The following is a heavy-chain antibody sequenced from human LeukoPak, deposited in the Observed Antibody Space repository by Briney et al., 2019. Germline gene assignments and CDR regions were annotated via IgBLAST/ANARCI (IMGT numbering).Heavy chain of an antibody. V-gene: IGHV4-39*01. Sequence: SETLSLTCAVSGGSISSSSYYWGWIRQPPGKGLEWIGSIYYSGSTYYNPSLKSRVTISVDTSKNQFSLKLSSVTAADTAVYYCARLQGSSFIPSPYYYYYMDVWGKGTTVTVSS. CDR3: ARLQGSSFIPSPYYYYYMDV. CDR2: IYYSGST. D-gene: IGHD6-13*01. CDR1: GGSISSSSYY. J-gene: IGHJ6*03.